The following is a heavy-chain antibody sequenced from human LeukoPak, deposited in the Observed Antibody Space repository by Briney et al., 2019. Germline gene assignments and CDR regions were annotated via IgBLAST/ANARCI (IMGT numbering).Heavy chain of an antibody. CDR1: GFTFSSYG. D-gene: IGHD5-18*01. J-gene: IGHJ4*02. V-gene: IGHV3-30*02. Sequence: TRGSLRLSCAASGFTFSSYGMHWVRQAPGKGLEWVAFIRYDGSNKYYADSVKGRFTISRDNSKNTLYLQMNSLRAEDTAVYYCAKDLSLFGYSYGDWGQGTLVTVSS. CDR3: AKDLSLFGYSYGD. CDR2: IRYDGSNK.